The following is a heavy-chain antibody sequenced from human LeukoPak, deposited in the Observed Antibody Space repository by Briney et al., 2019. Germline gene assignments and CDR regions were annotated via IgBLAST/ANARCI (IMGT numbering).Heavy chain of an antibody. Sequence: SSETLSLTCTVSGGSISSYYWSWIRQPPGKGLEWIGYIYYSGSTNYNPSLKSRVTISVDTSKNQFSLKLSSVTAADTAVYYCARRDYYVLKFDPWGQGTLVTVSS. J-gene: IGHJ5*02. V-gene: IGHV4-59*08. D-gene: IGHD1-26*01. CDR1: GGSISSYY. CDR3: ARRDYYVLKFDP. CDR2: IYYSGST.